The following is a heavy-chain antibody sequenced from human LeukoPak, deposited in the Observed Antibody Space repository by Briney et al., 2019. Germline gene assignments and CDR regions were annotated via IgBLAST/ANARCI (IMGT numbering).Heavy chain of an antibody. CDR1: GGSISSSSYY. Sequence: SETLSLTCTVSGGSISSSSYYWGWIRQPPGKGLEWIGSIHYSGSTNYNPSLKSRVTISVDTSKNQFSLKLSSVTAADTAVYYCARVRYSSGWYPDYWGQGTLVTVSS. CDR2: IHYSGST. D-gene: IGHD6-19*01. J-gene: IGHJ4*02. CDR3: ARVRYSSGWYPDY. V-gene: IGHV4-39*07.